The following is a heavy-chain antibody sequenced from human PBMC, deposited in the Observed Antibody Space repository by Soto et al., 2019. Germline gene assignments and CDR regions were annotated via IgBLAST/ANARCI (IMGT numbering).Heavy chain of an antibody. J-gene: IGHJ6*02. D-gene: IGHD2-15*01. Sequence: ASVKVSCKASGYTFTGYYMHWVRQAPGQGLEWMGWINPNSGGTNYAQKFQGWVTMTRDTSISTAYMELSRLRSDDTAVYYCARGHPRYCSGGSCDYGMDVWGQGTTVTVSS. CDR2: INPNSGGT. V-gene: IGHV1-2*04. CDR3: ARGHPRYCSGGSCDYGMDV. CDR1: GYTFTGYY.